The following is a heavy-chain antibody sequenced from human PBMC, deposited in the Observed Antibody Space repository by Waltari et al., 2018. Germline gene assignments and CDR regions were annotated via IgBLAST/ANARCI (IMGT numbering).Heavy chain of an antibody. CDR3: AKDAVVRIAAAVDY. V-gene: IGHV3-30*18. J-gene: IGHJ4*02. D-gene: IGHD6-13*01. CDR2: ISYDGSNK. Sequence: QVQLVESGGGVVQPGRSLRLSCAASGFTFSSYGMHWVRPAPGKGLEWVAVISYDGSNKYYADSVKGRFTISRDNSKNTLYLQMNSLRAEDTAVYYCAKDAVVRIAAAVDYWGQGTLVTVSS. CDR1: GFTFSSYG.